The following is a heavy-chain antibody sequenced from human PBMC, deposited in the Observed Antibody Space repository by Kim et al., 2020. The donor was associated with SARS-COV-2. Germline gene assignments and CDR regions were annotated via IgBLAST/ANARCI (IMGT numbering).Heavy chain of an antibody. J-gene: IGHJ4*02. CDR2: ISYDGSNK. CDR3: ARGRRGWQWGSFFDY. V-gene: IGHV3-30-3*01. Sequence: GGSLRLSCAASGFTFSSYAMHWVRQAPGKGLEWVAVISYDGSNKYYADSVKGRFTISRDNSKNTLYLQMNSLRAEDTAVYYCARGRRGWQWGSFFDYWGQGTLVTVSS. CDR1: GFTFSSYA. D-gene: IGHD6-19*01.